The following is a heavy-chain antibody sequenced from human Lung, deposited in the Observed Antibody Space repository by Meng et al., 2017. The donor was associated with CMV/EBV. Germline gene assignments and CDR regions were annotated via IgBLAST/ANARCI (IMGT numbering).Heavy chain of an antibody. CDR3: VRGAMCSSTSCYKYYYYGMEV. J-gene: IGHJ6*02. V-gene: IGHV3-74*01. Sequence: LSLTCAASGFTFSTYWMHWVRQVPGKGLVWVSRISSDGSSTRSYADSVKGRFTISRDNAKNTLYLQMNSLRAEDTAVYYCVRGAMCSSTSCYKYYYYGMEVWGQGTTVTGSS. D-gene: IGHD2-2*02. CDR2: ISSDGSST. CDR1: GFTFSTYW.